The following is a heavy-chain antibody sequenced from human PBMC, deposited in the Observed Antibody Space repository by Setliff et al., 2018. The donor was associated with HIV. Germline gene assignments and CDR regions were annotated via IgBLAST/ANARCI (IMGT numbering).Heavy chain of an antibody. D-gene: IGHD3-22*01. V-gene: IGHV3-30*04. Sequence: GGSLRLSCSASGFTYSNHAIHWVRQAPGKGLEWVAVISYDGSNMLYADSVKGRFTISRDNSKKTVYLQMDSLRPEDTAVYYCAKDLSYYDSSGPIDYWGQGTLVTVSS. CDR3: AKDLSYYDSSGPIDY. CDR2: ISYDGSNM. CDR1: GFTYSNHA. J-gene: IGHJ4*02.